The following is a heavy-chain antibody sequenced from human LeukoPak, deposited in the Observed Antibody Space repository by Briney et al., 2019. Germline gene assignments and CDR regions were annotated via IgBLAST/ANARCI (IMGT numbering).Heavy chain of an antibody. V-gene: IGHV1-18*01. Sequence: ASVKVSCKASGYTFTSYGISWVRQAPGQGLEWMGWISAYNGNTNYAQKLQGRVTMTTDTSTSTAYMELRSLRSDDTAVYYCARDRGVIVNTGSYHFDYWGQGTLVTVSS. J-gene: IGHJ4*02. CDR1: GYTFTSYG. CDR2: ISAYNGNT. D-gene: IGHD1-26*01. CDR3: ARDRGVIVNTGSYHFDY.